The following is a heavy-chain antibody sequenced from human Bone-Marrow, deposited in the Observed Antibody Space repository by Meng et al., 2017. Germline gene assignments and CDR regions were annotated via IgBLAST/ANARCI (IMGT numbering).Heavy chain of an antibody. CDR3: ARGPTTMAHDFDY. CDR1: GGSVSDYY. CDR2: INHSGST. J-gene: IGHJ4*02. V-gene: IGHV4-34*01. Sequence: QLPLQQWGAVLLKPSETLSLTCVVAGGSVSDYYWSWIRQPPEKGLEWIGEINHSGSTNYNPSLESRATISVDTSQNNLSLKLSSVTAADSAVYYCARGPTTMAHDFDYWGQGTLVTVSS. D-gene: IGHD4-11*01.